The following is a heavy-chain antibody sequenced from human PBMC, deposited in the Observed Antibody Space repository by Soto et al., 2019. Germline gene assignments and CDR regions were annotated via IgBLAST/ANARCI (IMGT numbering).Heavy chain of an antibody. Sequence: QVQLVESGGGVVQPGRSLRLSCAASGFTFSSYGMHWVRQAPGKGLEWVAVISYDGSNKYYADSVKGRFTISRDNSKNTLYLQMNSRRAEDTAVYYCAKDRVAGTDDAFDIWGPGTMVTVSS. V-gene: IGHV3-30*18. CDR1: GFTFSSYG. J-gene: IGHJ3*02. CDR3: AKDRVAGTDDAFDI. D-gene: IGHD2-15*01. CDR2: ISYDGSNK.